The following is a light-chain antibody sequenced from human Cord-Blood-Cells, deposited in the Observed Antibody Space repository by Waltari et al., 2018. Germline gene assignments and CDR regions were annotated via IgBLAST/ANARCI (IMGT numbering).Light chain of an antibody. J-gene: IGKJ1*01. CDR2: GAS. Sequence: EIVLTQSPDTLSLSPGERATLSCRASQSVSSSYLAWYQQKPGQAPRLLIYGASSRATGIPDMFSGSGSGTDFTLTISRLEPEDFAVYYCQQYGSSPPWTFGQGTKVEIK. CDR1: QSVSSSY. V-gene: IGKV3-20*01. CDR3: QQYGSSPPWT.